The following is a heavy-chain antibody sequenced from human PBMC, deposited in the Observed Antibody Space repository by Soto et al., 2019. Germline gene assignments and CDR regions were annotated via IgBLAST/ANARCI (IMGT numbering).Heavy chain of an antibody. CDR2: IYYSGST. J-gene: IGHJ1*01. Sequence: QVQLQESGPGLVKPSETLSLTGTVSGGSISSYYWSWIRQPPEKGLEWNGYIYYSGSTNYNPSLKSRVTISVDTSKNQFSLKLSSVTAADTAVYYCARDREYGSGYVFQHWGQGTLVTVSS. V-gene: IGHV4-59*01. CDR3: ARDREYGSGYVFQH. CDR1: GGSISSYY. D-gene: IGHD5-12*01.